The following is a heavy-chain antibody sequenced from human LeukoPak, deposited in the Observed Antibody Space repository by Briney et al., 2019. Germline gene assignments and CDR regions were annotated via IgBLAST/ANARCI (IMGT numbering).Heavy chain of an antibody. CDR1: GGSISSGGYY. D-gene: IGHD3-10*02. Sequence: SETLSLTCTVSGGSISSGGYYWSWIRQHPGKGLEWIGYIYYSGSTYYNPSLKSRVTMSVDTSKNQFSLKLSSVTAADTAVYYCASRVYGAEPRYYYYYMDVWGKGTTVTVSS. CDR3: ASRVYGAEPRYYYYYMDV. V-gene: IGHV4-31*03. CDR2: IYYSGST. J-gene: IGHJ6*03.